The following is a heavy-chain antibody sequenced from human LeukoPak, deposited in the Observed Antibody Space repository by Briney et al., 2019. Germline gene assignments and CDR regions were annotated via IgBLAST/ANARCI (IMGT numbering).Heavy chain of an antibody. CDR2: ISSSGSTI. D-gene: IGHD5-18*01. CDR3: ARGGHSYGTHDAFDI. V-gene: IGHV3-48*03. J-gene: IGHJ3*02. CDR1: GFTFSSYE. Sequence: GGSLRLSCAASGFTFSSYEMNWVRQAPGKGREWGSYISSSGSTIYYADSVKGRFTISRDNAKNSLYLQMNSLRAEDTAVYYCARGGHSYGTHDAFDIWGQGTMVTVSS.